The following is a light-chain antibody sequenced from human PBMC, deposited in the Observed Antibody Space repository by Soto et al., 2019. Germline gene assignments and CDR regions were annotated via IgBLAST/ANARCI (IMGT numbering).Light chain of an antibody. J-gene: IGKJ1*01. CDR2: DAS. CDR1: QSVGNNY. V-gene: IGKV3-20*01. Sequence: PGERATLSCRASQSVGNNYLAWYPQKPGQAPRLLIYDASSRATGLPDRFSGNGSGTDFTLTIARLEPEDFAVYYCQQCASSPRTVGQGTKVEIK. CDR3: QQCASSPRT.